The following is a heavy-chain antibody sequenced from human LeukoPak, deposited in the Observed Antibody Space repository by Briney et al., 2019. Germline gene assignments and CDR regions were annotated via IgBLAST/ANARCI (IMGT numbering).Heavy chain of an antibody. J-gene: IGHJ4*02. CDR3: ASSEIAAAGIVTAFDY. D-gene: IGHD6-13*01. V-gene: IGHV1-46*01. CDR2: INPSGGST. CDR1: GYTFTSYY. Sequence: GASVKVSCKASGYTFTSYYMHWVRQAPGQGLEWMGIINPSGGSTSYAQKFQGRVTMTRDMSTSTVYMELSSLRSEDTAVYYCASSEIAAAGIVTAFDYWGQGTLVTVSS.